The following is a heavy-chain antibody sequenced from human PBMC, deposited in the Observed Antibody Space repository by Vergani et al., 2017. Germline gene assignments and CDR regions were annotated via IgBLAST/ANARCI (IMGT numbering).Heavy chain of an antibody. CDR3: ANLDCSSTSCHTYYYYYMDV. D-gene: IGHD2-2*01. V-gene: IGHV3-30*18. CDR2: ISYDGSNK. J-gene: IGHJ6*03. CDR1: GFTFSSYG. Sequence: QVQLVESGGGVVQPGRSLRLSCAASGFTFSSYGMHWVRQAPGKGLEWVAVISYDGSNKYYADSVKGRFTISRDNSKNTLYLQMNSLRAEDTAVYYCANLDCSSTSCHTYYYYYMDVWGKGP.